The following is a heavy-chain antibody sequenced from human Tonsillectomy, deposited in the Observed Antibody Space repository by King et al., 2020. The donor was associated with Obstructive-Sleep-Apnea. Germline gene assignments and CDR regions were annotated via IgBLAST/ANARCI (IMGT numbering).Heavy chain of an antibody. V-gene: IGHV3-48*01. Sequence: VQLVESGGGLLQPGGSLRLSCAASGFTFSRYSMNWVRQAPGTGLEWVSFIGSSSSTLYYADSVMVRFTISRHKAKNSLYLQMNSLRAEDTAVYYCARDYVYGDYGLGEYFQHWGQGTLVTVSS. D-gene: IGHD4-17*01. CDR1: GFTFSRYS. CDR3: ARDYVYGDYGLGEYFQH. CDR2: IGSSSSTL. J-gene: IGHJ1*01.